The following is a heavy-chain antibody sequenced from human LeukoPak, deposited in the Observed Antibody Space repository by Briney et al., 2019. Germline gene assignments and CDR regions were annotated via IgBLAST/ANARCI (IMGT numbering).Heavy chain of an antibody. Sequence: GGSLRLSCTASGFTFSNYAMSWVRQAPGKGLEWVSTISAYDTSTYYADSVKGRFTISRDNSKNTLYLQMNSLRAEDTALYYXAKXVAGSSTPLRWNYWGRGTLVTVSS. CDR3: AKXVAGSSTPLRWNY. V-gene: IGHV3-23*01. CDR2: ISAYDTST. J-gene: IGHJ4*02. CDR1: GFTFSNYA. D-gene: IGHD1-26*01.